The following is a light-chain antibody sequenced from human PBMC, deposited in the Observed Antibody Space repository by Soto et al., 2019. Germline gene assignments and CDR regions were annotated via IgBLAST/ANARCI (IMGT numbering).Light chain of an antibody. CDR3: SSYAGSNNVVV. CDR2: EVS. J-gene: IGLJ2*01. Sequence: QSALTQPPSASGSPGQSVTISCTGSSSDDGGYNYVSWYQQHPGKAPKLMIYEVSKRPSGVPDRFSGSKSGNTASLTVSGLQAEDEADYYCSSYAGSNNVVVFGGGTKVTVL. CDR1: SSDDGGYNY. V-gene: IGLV2-8*01.